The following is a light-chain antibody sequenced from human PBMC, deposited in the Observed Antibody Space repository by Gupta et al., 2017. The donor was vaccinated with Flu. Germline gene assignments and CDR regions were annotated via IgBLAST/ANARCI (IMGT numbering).Light chain of an antibody. CDR2: GAG. J-gene: IGKJ4*02. Sequence: TPFPATLSVSPGAGATLSCSASQNIRSNLAGYQQRPGQAPRLLMYGAGARGTGIPARCNGSGSGTEFTLSISSLQSEDFAIYYCQQYSHWPPLTFGGGTKVQI. CDR3: QQYSHWPPLT. V-gene: IGKV3-15*01. CDR1: QNIRSN.